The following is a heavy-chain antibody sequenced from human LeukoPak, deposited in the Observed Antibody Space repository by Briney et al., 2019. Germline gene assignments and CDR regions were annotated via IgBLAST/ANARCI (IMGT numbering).Heavy chain of an antibody. V-gene: IGHV3-30-3*01. CDR2: ISYDGSNK. Sequence: PGGSLRLSCAASGLTFSSYAMHWVRQAPGKGLEWVAVISYDGSNKYYADSVKGRFTISRDNAKNSLDLQMNSLRAEDTAVYYCARGTWYGVYWGQGTLVTVSS. D-gene: IGHD4-17*01. J-gene: IGHJ4*02. CDR1: GLTFSSYA. CDR3: ARGTWYGVY.